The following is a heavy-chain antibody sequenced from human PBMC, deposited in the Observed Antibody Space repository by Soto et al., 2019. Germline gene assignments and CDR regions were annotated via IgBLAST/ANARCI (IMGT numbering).Heavy chain of an antibody. CDR2: ISGSGGST. D-gene: IGHD1-26*01. Sequence: GGSLRLSCAASGFTFSSYAMSWVRQAPGKGLEWVSAISGSGGSTYYADSVKGRFTISRDNSKNTLYLQMNSLRAEDRAVYYCAKGGSWVTANRVFDYWGQGTLVTVSS. CDR1: GFTFSSYA. CDR3: AKGGSWVTANRVFDY. J-gene: IGHJ4*02. V-gene: IGHV3-23*01.